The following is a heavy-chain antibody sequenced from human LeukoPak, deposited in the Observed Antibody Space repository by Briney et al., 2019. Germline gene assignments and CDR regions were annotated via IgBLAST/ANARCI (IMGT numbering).Heavy chain of an antibody. V-gene: IGHV3-48*01. CDR2: ISSTYDI. J-gene: IGHJ4*02. D-gene: IGHD7-27*01. Sequence: PGGSLRLSCAASGFTFSTYSINWVRQAPGKGLEWVSYISSTYDIYYADPVRGRFTISRDNAKDSLYLQMNSLSAEDTAMYYCARDHNWGFDYWGQGTLVTVSS. CDR1: GFTFSTYS. CDR3: ARDHNWGFDY.